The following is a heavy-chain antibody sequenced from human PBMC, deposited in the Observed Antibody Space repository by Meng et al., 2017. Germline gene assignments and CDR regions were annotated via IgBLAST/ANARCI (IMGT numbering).Heavy chain of an antibody. CDR2: ISHSGST. J-gene: IGHJ5*02. Sequence: SETLSLTCAVYGGSFSGYYWSWIRQPPGKGLEWIGEISHSGSTNYNPSLKSRVTISVDTSKNQFSLKLSSVTAADTAVYYCARGGGFTMVRGVKLWFDPWGQGTLVTVSS. D-gene: IGHD3-10*01. CDR3: ARGGGFTMVRGVKLWFDP. CDR1: GGSFSGYY. V-gene: IGHV4-34*01.